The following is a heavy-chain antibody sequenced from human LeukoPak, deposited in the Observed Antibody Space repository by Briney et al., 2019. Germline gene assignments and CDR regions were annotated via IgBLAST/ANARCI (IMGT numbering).Heavy chain of an antibody. D-gene: IGHD6-19*01. CDR3: ARDRSGWHYFDY. J-gene: IGHJ4*02. Sequence: GGSLRLSCAASGFTFSSYGMHWVRQAPGKGLEWVAFIRYDGSNKYYADSVKGRFTISRDNSKNTLYLQMNSLRAEDTAVYYRARDRSGWHYFDYWGQGTLVTVSS. CDR2: IRYDGSNK. V-gene: IGHV3-30*02. CDR1: GFTFSSYG.